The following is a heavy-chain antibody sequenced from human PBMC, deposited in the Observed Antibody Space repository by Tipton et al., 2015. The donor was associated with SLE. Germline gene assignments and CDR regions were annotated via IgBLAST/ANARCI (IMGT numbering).Heavy chain of an antibody. CDR2: IHASGSSGAT. J-gene: IGHJ3*02. CDR1: GGSISSGGHY. V-gene: IGHV4-61*02. CDR3: ARDRDIVLEPVPIPPAFDI. D-gene: IGHD2-8*02. Sequence: LRLSCTVSGGSISSGGHYWSWIRQPAGKGLEWIGRIHASGSSGATHYNPSLKSRVIISLDTSRNHFSLKLTSVTAADTAVYFCARDRDIVLEPVPIPPAFDIWGQGTTVTVSS.